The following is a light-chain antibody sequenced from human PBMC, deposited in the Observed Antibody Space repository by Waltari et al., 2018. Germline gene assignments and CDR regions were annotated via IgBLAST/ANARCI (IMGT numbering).Light chain of an antibody. CDR3: QQYNNWPRT. CDR1: ESVSSN. J-gene: IGKJ1*01. Sequence: EIVMTQSPATLSVSPGERATLSCRASESVSSNLAWYQQQSGQAPRLLIYGASTRATGIPARFSGSGSGTEFSLTISSLQSEDFAVYHCQQYNNWPRTFGQGTKVEIK. V-gene: IGKV3-15*01. CDR2: GAS.